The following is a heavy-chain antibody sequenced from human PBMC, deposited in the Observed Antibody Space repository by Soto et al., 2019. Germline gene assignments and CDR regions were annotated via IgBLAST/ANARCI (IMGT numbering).Heavy chain of an antibody. D-gene: IGHD2-15*01. Sequence: EVQVLESGGGLVQPGGSLRLSCAASGFTFSSFAMSWVRQAPGKGLEWVSGVSASGSITSYADSAKGRFTISRDKAKNLVFLQMNSLRAEDTAVYFCAKGDCSGGRCYRAFDYWGQGTLVTVSS. CDR1: GFTFSSFA. J-gene: IGHJ4*02. V-gene: IGHV3-23*01. CDR2: VSASGSIT. CDR3: AKGDCSGGRCYRAFDY.